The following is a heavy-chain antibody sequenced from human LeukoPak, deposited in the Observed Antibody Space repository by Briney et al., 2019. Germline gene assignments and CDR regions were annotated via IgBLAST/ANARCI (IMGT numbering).Heavy chain of an antibody. V-gene: IGHV3-30*02. CDR1: GFIFSNYA. D-gene: IGHD5-12*01. J-gene: IGHJ4*02. Sequence: PGGSLRLSCAASGFIFSNYAMQWVRQAPGMGLEWVAFIRYDGGNTYYADSVKGRFTISRDNSKNTMYLQMNSLRAEDTAVYYCARAVGYSGYDLSGYFDYWGQGTLVTVSS. CDR2: IRYDGGNT. CDR3: ARAVGYSGYDLSGYFDY.